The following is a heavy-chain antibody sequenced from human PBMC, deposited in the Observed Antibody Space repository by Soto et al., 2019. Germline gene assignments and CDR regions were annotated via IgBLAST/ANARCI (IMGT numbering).Heavy chain of an antibody. CDR2: IKSKTDGGTT. CDR1: GFTFSNAW. D-gene: IGHD3-9*01. CDR3: TTDGSILTGNNFDY. J-gene: IGHJ4*02. V-gene: IGHV3-15*01. Sequence: GGSLRLSCAASGFTFSNAWMSWVRQAPGKGLEWVGRIKSKTDGGTTDYAAPVKGRFTISRDDSKNTLYLQMNSLKTEDTAVYYCTTDGSILTGNNFDYWGQGTLVTVS.